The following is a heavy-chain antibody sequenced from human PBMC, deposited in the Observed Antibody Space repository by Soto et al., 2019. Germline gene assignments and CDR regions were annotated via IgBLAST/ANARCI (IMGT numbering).Heavy chain of an antibody. V-gene: IGHV3-23*01. CDR3: ARTLYSYGTDY. D-gene: IGHD5-18*01. CDR1: GFTCSSYA. Sequence: AGGSMRLSCASSGFTCSSYAMSLVRQAPGKGLEWVSAISGSGGSTYYADSVKGRFTISRDNSKNTLYLQMNSLRAEDTAVYYCARTLYSYGTDYWGQGTLVTVSS. J-gene: IGHJ4*02. CDR2: ISGSGGST.